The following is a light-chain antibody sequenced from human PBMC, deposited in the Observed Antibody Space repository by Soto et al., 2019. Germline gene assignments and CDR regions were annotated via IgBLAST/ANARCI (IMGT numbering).Light chain of an antibody. CDR3: QQRDNWPWT. CDR2: DAS. Sequence: ETVLTQSPATLSLSPGERATLSCRASQSVRSNLAWYQHKPGQAPRLLIYDASNRATGIPGRFSGSGSWTDFTLTISNLEPEDFAVYYCQQRDNWPWTFGQGAKVEIK. J-gene: IGKJ1*01. V-gene: IGKV3-11*01. CDR1: QSVRSN.